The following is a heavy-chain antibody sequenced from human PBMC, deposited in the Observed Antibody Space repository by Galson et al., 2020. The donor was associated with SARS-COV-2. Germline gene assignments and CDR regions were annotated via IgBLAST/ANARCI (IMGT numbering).Heavy chain of an antibody. J-gene: IGHJ4*02. CDR3: AKDWRGARCGGDCLVD. CDR1: GFSFSTYA. V-gene: IGHV3-23*01. CDR2: ITGSGGNT. Sequence: GESLKISCAASGFSFSTYAMSWVRQAPGKGLEWVSSITGSGGNTHYADSVRGRFTSSRDNSQNTVYLQMNSLRAEDTAVYYCAKDWRGARCGGDCLVDWGQGTLVTVSS. D-gene: IGHD2-21*02.